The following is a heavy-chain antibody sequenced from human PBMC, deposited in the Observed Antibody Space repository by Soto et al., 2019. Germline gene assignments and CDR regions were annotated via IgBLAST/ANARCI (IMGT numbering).Heavy chain of an antibody. CDR1: GGSISSSSYY. J-gene: IGHJ5*02. CDR3: AREEVSYYGSGSYNWFDP. D-gene: IGHD3-10*01. CDR2: IYYSGST. V-gene: IGHV4-31*03. Sequence: PSETLSLTCTVSGGSISSSSYYWSWIRQHPGKGLEWIGYIYYSGSTYYNPSLKSRVTISVDTSKNQFSLKLSSVTAADTAVYYCAREEVSYYGSGSYNWFDPWGQGTLVTVSS.